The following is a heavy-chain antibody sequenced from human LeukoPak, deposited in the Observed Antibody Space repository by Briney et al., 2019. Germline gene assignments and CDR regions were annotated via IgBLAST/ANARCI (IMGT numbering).Heavy chain of an antibody. J-gene: IGHJ4*02. CDR3: ATGVHGITAAGDYYFDY. V-gene: IGHV4-59*03. CDR2: IYDIGTT. D-gene: IGHD6-13*01. CDR1: GGSITRFY. Sequence: SETLSLTCTVSGGSITRFYWSWIRQLPGKGLEWIGYIYDIGTTNYNPSLKTRVTMSVDTSNNQFSLKLSSVTAADTAVYYCATGVHGITAAGDYYFDYWGQGTLVTVSS.